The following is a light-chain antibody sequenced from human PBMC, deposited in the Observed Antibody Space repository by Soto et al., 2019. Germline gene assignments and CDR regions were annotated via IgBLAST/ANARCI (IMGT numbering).Light chain of an antibody. J-gene: IGLJ3*02. CDR1: SSDVGGYNY. Sequence: QSVLTQPPSASGSPGQSVTISCTGTSSDVGGYNYVSWYQQHPGKAPKLMIYEVSKRPSGVPERFSGSKSGNTASLTVSGIQAEDEADYYCSSYAGSNNLVFGGGTKLTVL. CDR3: SSYAGSNNLV. CDR2: EVS. V-gene: IGLV2-8*01.